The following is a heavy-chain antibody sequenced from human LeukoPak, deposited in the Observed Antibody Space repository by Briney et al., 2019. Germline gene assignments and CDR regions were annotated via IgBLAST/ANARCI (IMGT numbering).Heavy chain of an antibody. CDR1: GFTVSGTY. Sequence: GGSLRLSCAASGFTVSGTYMSWVRQAPGKGLEWVSVIYSGAGTYYADYVKGRFTISRDNSKNTPHLQMNSLRAEDTAVYYCARVGSGNYYKYFEHWGQRTLVTVSS. J-gene: IGHJ4*02. D-gene: IGHD1-26*01. CDR3: ARVGSGNYYKYFEH. V-gene: IGHV3-53*01. CDR2: IYSGAGT.